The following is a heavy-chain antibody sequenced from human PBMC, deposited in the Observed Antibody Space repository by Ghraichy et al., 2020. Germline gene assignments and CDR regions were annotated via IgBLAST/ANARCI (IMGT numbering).Heavy chain of an antibody. J-gene: IGHJ2*01. CDR1: GYTFTGYY. Sequence: ASVKVSCKASGYTFTGYYMHWVRQAPGQGLEWMGWINPNSGGTNYAQKFQGWVTMTRDTSISTAYMELSRLRSDDTAVYYCATSFTGEGRYFDLWGRGTLVTVSS. D-gene: IGHD7-27*01. CDR3: ATSFTGEGRYFDL. V-gene: IGHV1-2*04. CDR2: INPNSGGT.